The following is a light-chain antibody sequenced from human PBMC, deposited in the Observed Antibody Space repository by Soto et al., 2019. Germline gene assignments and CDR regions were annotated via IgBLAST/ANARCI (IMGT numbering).Light chain of an antibody. CDR1: QSVSSSY. Sequence: IVMTQSPGTLSLSPGERATLSCRASQSVSSSYLSWYQQKPGQAPRLLIYGASIRATGIPARFSGSGSGTAFTLTISRLQPEDFAVYYCQHDYNLPWTFGQGTKVEIK. CDR3: QHDYNLPWT. V-gene: IGKV3D-7*01. CDR2: GAS. J-gene: IGKJ1*01.